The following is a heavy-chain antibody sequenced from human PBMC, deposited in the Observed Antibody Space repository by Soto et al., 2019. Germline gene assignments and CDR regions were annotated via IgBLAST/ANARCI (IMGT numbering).Heavy chain of an antibody. CDR3: AREDSIIIPAVSDF. CDR1: GFTFNTYG. Sequence: GGSLRLSCAASGFTFNTYGMYWVRQAPGKGLEWVAAISYDGSNKYHADSVKGRFTISRDNAKNSVSLQMNTLRVEDTAVYYCAREDSIIIPAVSDFWGQGTLVTVSS. V-gene: IGHV3-30*03. CDR2: ISYDGSNK. J-gene: IGHJ4*02. D-gene: IGHD2-2*01.